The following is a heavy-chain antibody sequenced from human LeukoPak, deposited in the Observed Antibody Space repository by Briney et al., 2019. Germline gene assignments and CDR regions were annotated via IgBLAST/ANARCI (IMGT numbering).Heavy chain of an antibody. Sequence: ASVKVSCEASGYTFTAYLLHWVRQAPGQGLEWMGWINPNRGETDYAQNFQGRVTMTRDMSINTAYMDLNRLRPDDTAVYYCVRSPTSGTYYNRPYYFDYWGQGTLVTVSS. CDR2: INPNRGET. J-gene: IGHJ4*02. D-gene: IGHD3-10*01. CDR3: VRSPTSGTYYNRPYYFDY. V-gene: IGHV1-2*02. CDR1: GYTFTAYL.